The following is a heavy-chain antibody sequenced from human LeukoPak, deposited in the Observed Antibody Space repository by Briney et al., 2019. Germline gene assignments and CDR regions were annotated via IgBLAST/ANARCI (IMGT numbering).Heavy chain of an antibody. CDR3: ARDVSHRHLDY. D-gene: IGHD2/OR15-2a*01. J-gene: IGHJ4*02. CDR1: GLIVGSNY. V-gene: IGHV3-66*01. CDR2: IYVDGST. Sequence: GGSLRLSCAASGLIVGSNYMSWVRQAPGKGLEWVSVIYVDGSTYYADSVKGRFTISRDNSKNTLFLQMNSLRADDTAVYYCARDVSHRHLDYWGQGTLVTVSS.